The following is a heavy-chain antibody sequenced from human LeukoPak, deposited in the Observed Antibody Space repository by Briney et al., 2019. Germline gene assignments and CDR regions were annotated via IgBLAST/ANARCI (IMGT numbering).Heavy chain of an antibody. J-gene: IGHJ6*02. D-gene: IGHD1-26*01. CDR2: INHSGST. CDR3: ARSESSGSYPYYYGMDV. Sequence: SETLSLTCAVSGGSISSGGYSWSWIRQPPGKGLEWIGEINHSGSTNYNPSLKSRVTISVDTSKNQFSLKLSSVTAADTAVYYCARSESSGSYPYYYGMDVWAKGPRSPSP. CDR1: GGSISSGGYS. V-gene: IGHV4-30-2*01.